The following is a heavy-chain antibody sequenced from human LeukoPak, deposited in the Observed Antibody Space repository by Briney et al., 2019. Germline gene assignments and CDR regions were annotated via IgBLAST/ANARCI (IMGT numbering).Heavy chain of an antibody. V-gene: IGHV1-69*13. CDR2: IIPIFGTA. CDR1: GYTFTSYA. Sequence: ASVKVSCKASGYTFTSYAMHWVRQAPGQGLEWMGGIIPIFGTANYAQKFQGRVTITADESTSTAYMELSSLRSEDTAVYYCARDHPLRGFDPWGQGTLVTVSS. J-gene: IGHJ5*02. CDR3: ARDHPLRGFDP.